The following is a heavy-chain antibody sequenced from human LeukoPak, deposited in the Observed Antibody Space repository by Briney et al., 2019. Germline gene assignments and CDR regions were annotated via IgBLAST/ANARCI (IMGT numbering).Heavy chain of an antibody. V-gene: IGHV3-11*01. CDR1: GFIFSDYY. Sequence: GGSLRLSCAASGFIFSDYYMSWLRHTPGKALEWVAYISSSGNNMDYAKSVKGRFTNSRDNAKDSQYLQMSSQEAEDKAVYYCAKGHTFGMIWGQGTLVSVSS. CDR2: ISSSGNNM. J-gene: IGHJ4*02. D-gene: IGHD3-16*01. CDR3: AKGHTFGMI.